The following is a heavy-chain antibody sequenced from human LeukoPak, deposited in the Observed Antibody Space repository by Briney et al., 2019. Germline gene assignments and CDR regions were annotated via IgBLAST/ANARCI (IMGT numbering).Heavy chain of an antibody. CDR1: GGSFSGYY. Sequence: SETLSLTCAVYGGSFSGYYWSWIRQPPGKGLEWIGEINHSGSTNYNPSLKSRVTISVDTSKNHFSLKLSSVTAADTAEYFCARVFYFDSARVDPWGQGTLVTVSS. CDR2: INHSGST. J-gene: IGHJ5*02. D-gene: IGHD3-22*01. V-gene: IGHV4-34*01. CDR3: ARVFYFDSARVDP.